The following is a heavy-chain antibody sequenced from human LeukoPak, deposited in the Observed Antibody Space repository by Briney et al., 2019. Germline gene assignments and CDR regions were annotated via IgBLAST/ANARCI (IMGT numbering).Heavy chain of an antibody. J-gene: IGHJ4*02. CDR2: ISHDEGT. Sequence: PSETLSLTCGIYGESFIDYHLSWIRQPPGKGLEWIGEISHDEGTDYSPSLKSRVTISVDTSKYQFSLKLTSVTAADTAVYYCARGPDYAKAGYWGPGTLVTVSS. CDR3: ARGPDYAKAGY. V-gene: IGHV4-34*01. D-gene: IGHD4-17*01. CDR1: GESFIDYH.